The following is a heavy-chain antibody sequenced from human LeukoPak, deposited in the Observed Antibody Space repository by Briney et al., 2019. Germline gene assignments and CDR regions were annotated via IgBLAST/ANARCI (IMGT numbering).Heavy chain of an antibody. J-gene: IGHJ4*02. CDR2: ISISSSII. D-gene: IGHD4-17*01. Sequence: GGSLRLSCAASGFTFSSYSMNWVRQAPGKGLEWVSYISISSSIIYYADSVKGRFTISRDNAKNSLYPQMNSLRAEDTAVYYCARVNYGDYLPSFDYWGQGTLVTVSS. CDR3: ARVNYGDYLPSFDY. V-gene: IGHV3-48*01. CDR1: GFTFSSYS.